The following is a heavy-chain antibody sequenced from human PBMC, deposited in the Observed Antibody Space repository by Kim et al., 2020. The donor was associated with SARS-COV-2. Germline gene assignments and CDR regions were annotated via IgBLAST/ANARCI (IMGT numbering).Heavy chain of an antibody. Sequence: PALKSRVTISVDTSKNQFSLKLSSVTAADTAVYYCASVLMVYAISATFDPWGQGTLVTVSS. J-gene: IGHJ5*02. CDR3: ASVLMVYAISATFDP. V-gene: IGHV4-39*07. D-gene: IGHD2-8*01.